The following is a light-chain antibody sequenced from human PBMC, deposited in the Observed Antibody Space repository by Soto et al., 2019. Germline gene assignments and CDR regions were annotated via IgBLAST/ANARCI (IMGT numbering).Light chain of an antibody. CDR1: QSISSW. J-gene: IGKJ1*01. CDR3: QQYNSYPT. Sequence: DIKMTQSPSTLSASVGDRVTITCRASQSISSWLAWYQQKPGKAPKLLIYKASSLESEVPSRFSGSGSGTEFTPTISSLQPDVIATYFCQQYNSYPTFGQGTKGEIK. V-gene: IGKV1-5*03. CDR2: KAS.